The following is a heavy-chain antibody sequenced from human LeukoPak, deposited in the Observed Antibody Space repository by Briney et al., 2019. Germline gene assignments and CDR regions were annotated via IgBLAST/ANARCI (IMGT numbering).Heavy chain of an antibody. Sequence: GRSLRLSCAASGFTFSSYAMHWVRQAPGKGLEWVAVISYDGSNKYYADSVKGRFTISRDNSKNTLYLQMNSLRAEDTAVYYCARLDGYSYGPDYWGQGTLVTVSS. CDR3: ARLDGYSYGPDY. V-gene: IGHV3-30-3*01. D-gene: IGHD5-18*01. J-gene: IGHJ4*02. CDR1: GFTFSSYA. CDR2: ISYDGSNK.